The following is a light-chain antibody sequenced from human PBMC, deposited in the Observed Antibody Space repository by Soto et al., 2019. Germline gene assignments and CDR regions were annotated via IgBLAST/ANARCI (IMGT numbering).Light chain of an antibody. CDR2: DVT. V-gene: IGLV2-11*01. CDR1: SSDVGGYNY. CDR3: CSYAGTYTFWV. Sequence: QSALTQPASVSGSPGQSITISCTGTSSDVGGYNYVSWYQQHPGKAPKLMICDVTKRPSGVPDRFSGSKSGNTASLTISSLQAEDEADYYCCSYAGTYTFWVFGGGTKLTVL. J-gene: IGLJ3*02.